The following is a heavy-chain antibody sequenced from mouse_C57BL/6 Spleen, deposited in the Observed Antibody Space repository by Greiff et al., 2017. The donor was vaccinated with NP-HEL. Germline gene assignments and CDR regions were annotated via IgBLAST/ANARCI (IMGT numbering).Heavy chain of an antibody. Sequence: VQLQQSGAELVKPGASVKISCKASGYAFSSYWMNWVKQRPGKGLEWIGQIYPGDGDTNYNGKFKGKATLTADKSSSTAYMQLSSLTSEDSAVYFCARYDLYYGSSPGYFDVWGTGTTVTVSS. J-gene: IGHJ1*03. D-gene: IGHD1-1*01. V-gene: IGHV1-80*01. CDR3: ARYDLYYGSSPGYFDV. CDR2: IYPGDGDT. CDR1: GYAFSSYW.